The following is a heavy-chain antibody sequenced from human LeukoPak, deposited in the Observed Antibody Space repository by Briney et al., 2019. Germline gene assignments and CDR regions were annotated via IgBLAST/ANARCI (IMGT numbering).Heavy chain of an antibody. D-gene: IGHD3-10*01. J-gene: IGHJ4*02. CDR3: ARDYYGSGRGPPPAIDY. V-gene: IGHV1-2*02. Sequence: ASVKVSCTASGYTFTGYYLHWVRQAPGQGLEWMGWINPNSGGTNYAQKFQGRVTMTRDTSISTAYMELSRLRSDDTAVYYCARDYYGSGRGPPPAIDYWGQGTLVTVSS. CDR1: GYTFTGYY. CDR2: INPNSGGT.